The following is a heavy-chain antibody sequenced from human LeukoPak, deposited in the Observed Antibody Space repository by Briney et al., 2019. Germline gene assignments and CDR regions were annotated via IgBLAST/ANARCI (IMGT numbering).Heavy chain of an antibody. CDR3: ARDPAHNYYDSSGYPFDY. CDR1: GYTFTGYY. J-gene: IGHJ4*02. D-gene: IGHD3-22*01. V-gene: IGHV1-2*02. CDR2: INPNSGGT. Sequence: ASVKVSCKASGYTFTGYYMHWVRQAPGQGLEWMGWINPNSGGTNYAQKFQGRVTMTRDTPISTAYMELSRLRSDDTAVYYCARDPAHNYYDSSGYPFDYWGQGTLVTVSS.